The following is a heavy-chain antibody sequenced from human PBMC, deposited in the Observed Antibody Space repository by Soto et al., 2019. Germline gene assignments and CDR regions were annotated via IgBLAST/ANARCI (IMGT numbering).Heavy chain of an antibody. V-gene: IGHV3-48*04. D-gene: IGHD2-15*01. CDR1: GFTFSSYS. CDR2: ISSSSSNI. Sequence: GGSLRLSCAASGFTFSSYSMNWVRQAPGKGLEWVSYISSSSSNIYYADSVKGRFTISRDNAKNSLFLQLNSPRAEDTAVYYCARDSYCGGGTCIPDIWGQGTVVTVSS. CDR3: ARDSYCGGGTCIPDI. J-gene: IGHJ3*02.